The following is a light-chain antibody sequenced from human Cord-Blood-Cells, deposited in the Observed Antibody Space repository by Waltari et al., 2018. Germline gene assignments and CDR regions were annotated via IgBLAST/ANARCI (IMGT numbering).Light chain of an antibody. CDR3: AAWDDSLSGQV. CDR1: SSNTGSNH. V-gene: IGLV1-47*01. Sequence: QSVLTQPPSASGTPGPRVTISCSGSSSNTGSNHVYWDQQLPGTAPQLLIYRNNRRPSVVPDRFSGSKSGTSASLAISGLRSEDEADYYCAAWDDSLSGQVFGGGTKLTVL. J-gene: IGLJ2*01. CDR2: RNN.